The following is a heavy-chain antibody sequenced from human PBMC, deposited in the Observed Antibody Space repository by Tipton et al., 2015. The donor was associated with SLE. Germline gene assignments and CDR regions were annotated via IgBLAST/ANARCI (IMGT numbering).Heavy chain of an antibody. J-gene: IGHJ6*03. V-gene: IGHV4-59*01. CDR3: ARDKGSPTGYYYYMDV. CDR1: GGSISSYY. CDR2: IYYSGST. D-gene: IGHD3-9*01. Sequence: LRLSCTVSGGSISSYYWSWIRQPPGKGLEWIGYIYYSGSTNYNPSLKSRVTISVDTSKNQFSLKLSSVTAADTAVYYCARDKGSPTGYYYYMDVWGKGTTVTVSS.